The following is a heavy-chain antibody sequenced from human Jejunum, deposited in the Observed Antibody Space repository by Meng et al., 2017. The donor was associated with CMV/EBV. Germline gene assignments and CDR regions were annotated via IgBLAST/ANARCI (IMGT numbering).Heavy chain of an antibody. CDR2: ISSSGSTI. D-gene: IGHD3-22*01. Sequence: MNWVRQAPGKGLEWVSYISSSGSTIYYADSVKGRFTIFRDNAKNSLYLQMNSLRAEDTAVYYRARRGRWYYDSSGYYYGNADAFDIWGQGTMVTVSS. J-gene: IGHJ3*02. V-gene: IGHV3-48*03. CDR3: ARRGRWYYDSSGYYYGNADAFDI.